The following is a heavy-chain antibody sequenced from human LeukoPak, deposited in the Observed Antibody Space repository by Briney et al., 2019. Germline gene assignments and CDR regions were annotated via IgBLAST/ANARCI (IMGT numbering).Heavy chain of an antibody. D-gene: IGHD5-18*01. CDR3: ARHWLRGAAKPGYMDV. V-gene: IGHV4-34*01. J-gene: IGHJ6*03. CDR2: INHGGST. CDR1: GESFSTYY. Sequence: SETLSLTCAVYGESFSTYYWSWIRQPPGKGLEWIGEINHGGSTNYNPSLKSRVTISVDTSKNQFSLRLSSVTAADTAMYYCARHWLRGAAKPGYMDVWGKGTTVTVSS.